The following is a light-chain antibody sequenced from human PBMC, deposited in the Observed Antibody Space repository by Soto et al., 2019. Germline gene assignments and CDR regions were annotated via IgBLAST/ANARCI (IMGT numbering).Light chain of an antibody. CDR1: QSVSGY. CDR2: DAS. V-gene: IGKV3-11*01. CDR3: QQRSNWPPIT. J-gene: IGKJ5*01. Sequence: DIVLTQSPVTLSLYPGERATLSCRASQSVSGYLVWYQQKPGQAPRLLIYDASTRAAGIPARFIGSGSGTDFTLTISSLEPEDSAVYYCQQRSNWPPITFGHGTRLEIK.